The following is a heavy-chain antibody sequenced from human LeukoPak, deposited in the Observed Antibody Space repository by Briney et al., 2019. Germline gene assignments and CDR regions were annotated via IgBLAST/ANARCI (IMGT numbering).Heavy chain of an antibody. CDR3: ARGGYGEYYYDSSGYYLFDY. V-gene: IGHV4-61*01. CDR1: GGSVSSGSYY. D-gene: IGHD3-22*01. CDR2: IYYSGST. Sequence: KPSETLSLTCTVSGGSVSSGSYYWSWIRQPPGKGLGWIGYIYYSGSTNYNPSLKSRVTISVDTSKNQFSLKLSSVTAADTAVYYCARGGYGEYYYDSSGYYLFDYWGQGTLVTVSS. J-gene: IGHJ4*02.